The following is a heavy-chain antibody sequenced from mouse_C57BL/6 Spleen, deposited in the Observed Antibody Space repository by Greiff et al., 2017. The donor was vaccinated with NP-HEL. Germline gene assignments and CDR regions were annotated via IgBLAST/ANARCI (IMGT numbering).Heavy chain of an antibody. CDR3: AVPQLRSHYFDY. J-gene: IGHJ2*01. V-gene: IGHV1-74*01. Sequence: VKLMESGAELVKPGASVKVSCKASGYTFTSYWMHWVKQRPGQGLEWIGRIHPSDSDTNYNQKFKGKATLTVDKSSSTAYMQLSSLTSEDSAVYYCAVPQLRSHYFDYWGQGTTLTVSS. D-gene: IGHD3-2*02. CDR1: GYTFTSYW. CDR2: IHPSDSDT.